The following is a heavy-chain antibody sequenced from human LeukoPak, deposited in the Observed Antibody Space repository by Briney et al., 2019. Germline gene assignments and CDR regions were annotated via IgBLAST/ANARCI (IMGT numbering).Heavy chain of an antibody. CDR2: INHSGST. D-gene: IGHD2-2*01. J-gene: IGHJ5*02. V-gene: IGHV4-34*01. CDR1: GGSFSGYY. Sequence: SETLSLTCAVYGGSFSGYYWSWIRQPPGKGLEWIGEINHSGSTNYNSSLKSRVTISVDTSKNQFSLKLSSVTAAGTAVYYCARGVVVPAAMGGWFDPWGQGTLVTVSS. CDR3: ARGVVVPAAMGGWFDP.